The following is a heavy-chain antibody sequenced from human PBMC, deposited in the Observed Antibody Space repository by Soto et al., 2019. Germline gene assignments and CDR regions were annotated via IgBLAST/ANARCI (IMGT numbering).Heavy chain of an antibody. D-gene: IGHD3-10*01. CDR2: IFHSGST. CDR3: ARDRYYGSGTYYNFYSGMDV. J-gene: IGHJ6*02. CDR1: GGSINSGDYY. Sequence: SETLSLTCTVSGGSINSGDYYWTWVRQPPGKGLEWIGNIFHSGSTYYTPSLQSRVTISLVTSKNHFSLKLSSVTPADTAVYYCARDRYYGSGTYYNFYSGMDVWGQGTTVTVSS. V-gene: IGHV4-30-4*01.